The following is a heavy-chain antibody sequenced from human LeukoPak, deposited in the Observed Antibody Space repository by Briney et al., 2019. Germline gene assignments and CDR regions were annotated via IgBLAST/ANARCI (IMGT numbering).Heavy chain of an antibody. Sequence: GASVKVSCKASGGTFSSYAISWVRQAPGQGLEWMGGIIPIFGTANHAQKFQGRVRITADKSTSTAYMELSSLRSEDTAVHYCARPRFPYYRLSGADYQYMDVWGKGTTVTVSS. CDR3: ARPRFPYYRLSGADYQYMDV. D-gene: IGHD2/OR15-2a*01. J-gene: IGHJ6*03. CDR2: IIPIFGTA. V-gene: IGHV1-69*06. CDR1: GGTFSSYA.